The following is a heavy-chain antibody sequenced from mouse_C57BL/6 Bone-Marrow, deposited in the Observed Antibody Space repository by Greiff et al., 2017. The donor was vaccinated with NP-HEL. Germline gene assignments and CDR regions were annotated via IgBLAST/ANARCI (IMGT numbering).Heavy chain of an antibody. J-gene: IGHJ3*01. D-gene: IGHD2-1*01. Sequence: VKLQESGPGLVAPSQSLSITCTVSGFSLTSYAISWVRQPPGKGLEWLGVIWTGGGTNYNSALKSRLSISKDNSKSQVFLKMNSLQTDDTARYYCARTSYGNYVGWFAYWGQGTLVTVSA. V-gene: IGHV2-9-1*01. CDR1: GFSLTSYA. CDR2: IWTGGGT. CDR3: ARTSYGNYVGWFAY.